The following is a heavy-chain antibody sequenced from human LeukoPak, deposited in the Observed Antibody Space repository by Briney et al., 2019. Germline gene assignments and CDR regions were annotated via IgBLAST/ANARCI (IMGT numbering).Heavy chain of an antibody. Sequence: SVKVSYKASGGTFSSYAISWVRQAPGQGLEWMGGIIPIFGTANYAQKFQGRVTITADESTSTAYMELSSLRSEDTAVYYCAGMGDFMTRVTQMGVFDIWGKGTMVPVSP. V-gene: IGHV1-69*13. CDR3: AGMGDFMTRVTQMGVFDI. CDR1: GGTFSSYA. CDR2: IIPIFGTA. D-gene: IGHD4-17*01. J-gene: IGHJ3*02.